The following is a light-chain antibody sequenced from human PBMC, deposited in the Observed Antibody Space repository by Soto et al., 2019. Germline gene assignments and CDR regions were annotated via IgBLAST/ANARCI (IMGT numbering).Light chain of an antibody. J-gene: IGKJ4*01. CDR1: QGIGDT. CDR3: QPYNNWPLT. Sequence: SLVPGEGATLSCRASQGIGDTLAWYQHKPGQTPRLLIYDTSTRATGVPTRFSGSRSGAEFTLTINSLQSEDFAVYYCQPYNNWPLTFGGGTKVDIK. V-gene: IGKV3-15*01. CDR2: DTS.